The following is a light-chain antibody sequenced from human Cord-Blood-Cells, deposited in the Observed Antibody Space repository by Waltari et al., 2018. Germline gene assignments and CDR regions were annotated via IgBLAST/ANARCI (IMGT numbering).Light chain of an antibody. V-gene: IGKV1-5*03. CDR3: QQSYSTPRGILGLYT. CDR2: KAS. CDR1: QSISSW. Sequence: DIQMTQSPSTLSASVGDRVTITCLASQSISSWLAWYQQEPGKAPKLLIYKASRLESGVPSRFSGSGSGTEFTLTISSLQPEDFATYYCQQSYSTPRGILGLYTFGQGTKLEIK. J-gene: IGKJ2*01.